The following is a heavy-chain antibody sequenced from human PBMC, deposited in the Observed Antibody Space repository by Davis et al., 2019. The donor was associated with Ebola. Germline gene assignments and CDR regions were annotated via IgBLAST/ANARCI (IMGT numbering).Heavy chain of an antibody. CDR2: INISGGTT. V-gene: IGHV1-46*01. J-gene: IGHJ4*02. Sequence: ASVKVSCKAPGYTFTSYYMYWVRQAPGQGLEWMGIINISGGTTNYAQKFQGRVTMTRDTSMSTVYMELSSLRSEDTAVYYCARDFNVGSATSMGFWGQGTLVIVSS. D-gene: IGHD1-26*01. CDR1: GYTFTSYY. CDR3: ARDFNVGSATSMGF.